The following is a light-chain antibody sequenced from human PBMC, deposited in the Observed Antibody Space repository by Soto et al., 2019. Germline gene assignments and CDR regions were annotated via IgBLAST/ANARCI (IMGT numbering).Light chain of an antibody. CDR1: SSDIGGSNS. CDR2: DVS. CDR3: SSSSPSGTLVV. Sequence: QSVLTQPASVSGSPGQTIIISCTGTSSDIGGSNSVSWYQQHPDRAPKLILFDVSHRPSKIPDRFSGSQSGTTAFLTISGLQAVDEADYYCSSSSPSGTLVVFGGGTKLTVL. J-gene: IGLJ3*02. V-gene: IGLV2-14*01.